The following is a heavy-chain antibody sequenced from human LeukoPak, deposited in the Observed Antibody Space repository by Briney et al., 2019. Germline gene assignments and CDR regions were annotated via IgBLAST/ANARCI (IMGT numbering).Heavy chain of an antibody. V-gene: IGHV4-39*07. CDR2: IYYSGST. CDR1: GGSISSSSYY. Sequence: SETLSLTCTVSGGSISSSSYYWGWIRQPPGKGLEWIGSIYYSGSTYYNPSLKSRVTISVDTSKNQFSLKLSSVTAADTAVYYCARFMIVVVTIDYWGQGTLVTVSS. J-gene: IGHJ4*02. D-gene: IGHD3-22*01. CDR3: ARFMIVVVTIDY.